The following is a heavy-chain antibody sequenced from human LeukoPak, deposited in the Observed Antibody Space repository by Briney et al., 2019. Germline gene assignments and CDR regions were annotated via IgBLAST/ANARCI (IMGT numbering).Heavy chain of an antibody. J-gene: IGHJ3*02. CDR3: ARYYDISPGGAFDI. CDR2: IYYSGST. CDR1: GGSISSSSYY. Sequence: PSETLSLTCTVSGGSISSSSYYWGWIRQPPGKGLEWIGSIYYSGSTYYNPSLKSRVTISVDRSKNQFSLKLSSVTAADTAVYYCARYYDISPGGAFDIWGQGTMVTVSS. D-gene: IGHD3-9*01. V-gene: IGHV4-39*07.